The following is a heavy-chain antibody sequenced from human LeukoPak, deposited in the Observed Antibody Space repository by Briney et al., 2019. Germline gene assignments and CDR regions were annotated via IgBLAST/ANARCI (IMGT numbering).Heavy chain of an antibody. Sequence: PGGSLRLSCAASGFTFSSYWMHWVRQAPGKGLVWVSRINSDGSSTSYADSVKGRFTISRDNDKNTLYLQMNSLRAEDTAVYYCARDGGTFSIYYYYYYMDVWGKGTTVTVSS. CDR3: ARDGGTFSIYYYYYYMDV. J-gene: IGHJ6*03. V-gene: IGHV3-74*01. D-gene: IGHD2-15*01. CDR2: INSDGSST. CDR1: GFTFSSYW.